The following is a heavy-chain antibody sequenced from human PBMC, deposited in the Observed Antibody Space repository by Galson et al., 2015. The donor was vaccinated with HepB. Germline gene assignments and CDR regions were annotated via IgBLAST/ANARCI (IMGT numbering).Heavy chain of an antibody. CDR1: GFTFRSHA. Sequence: SLRLSCAASGFTFRSHAMNWVRQAPGKGLEWVSATSYFGISTEYADSVRGRFTVSRDDSTNTLYLQMTGLRAEDTAVYYCAKDIYSGSFSHYFDSWGQGTPVTVSS. CDR2: TSYFGIST. V-gene: IGHV3-23*01. D-gene: IGHD1-26*01. J-gene: IGHJ4*02. CDR3: AKDIYSGSFSHYFDS.